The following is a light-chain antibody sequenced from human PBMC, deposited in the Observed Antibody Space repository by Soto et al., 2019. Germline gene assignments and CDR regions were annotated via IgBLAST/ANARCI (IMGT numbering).Light chain of an antibody. CDR1: QSLSSN. CDR2: GAS. V-gene: IGKV3-15*01. J-gene: IGKJ5*01. Sequence: EIVLTQSPGTLSLSPGERATLSCRASQSLSSNYLAWYQQKPGQAPRLLIYGASTRATGIPARFSGSGSGTEFTLTISSLQSEDFAVYYCQQYNTWPAEITFGQGTRLEIK. CDR3: QQYNTWPAEIT.